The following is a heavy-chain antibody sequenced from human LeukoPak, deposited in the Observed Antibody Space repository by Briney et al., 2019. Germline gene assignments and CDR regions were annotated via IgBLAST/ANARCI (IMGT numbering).Heavy chain of an antibody. Sequence: QPGGSLRLSCAASGFTVSSNYMSWVRQAPGKGLEWVSYISSSGSTIYYADSVKGRFTISRDNAKNSLYLQMNSLRAEDTAVYYCAANVDTAMASDYWGQGTLVTVSS. J-gene: IGHJ4*02. CDR3: AANVDTAMASDY. D-gene: IGHD5-18*01. V-gene: IGHV3-11*01. CDR1: GFTVSSNY. CDR2: ISSSGSTI.